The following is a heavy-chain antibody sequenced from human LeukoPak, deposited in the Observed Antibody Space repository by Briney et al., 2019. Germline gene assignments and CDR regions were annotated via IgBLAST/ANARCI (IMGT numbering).Heavy chain of an antibody. CDR1: GYSISSGYY. V-gene: IGHV4-38-2*01. CDR3: ARHHLGDYFDY. CDR2: IYHSGST. J-gene: IGHJ4*02. Sequence: SETLSLTCAVSGYSISSGYYWGWIRQPPGKGLEWIGSIYHSGSTYYNPSLKSRVTISVDTSKNQFSLRLSSVTAADRAIYYCARHHLGDYFDYWGQGTLVTVSS.